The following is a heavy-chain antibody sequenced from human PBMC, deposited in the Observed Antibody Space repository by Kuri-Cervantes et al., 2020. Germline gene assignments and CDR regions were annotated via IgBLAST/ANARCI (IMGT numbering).Heavy chain of an antibody. CDR2: ISWDGGST. CDR1: GFTFDDYA. CDR3: AKDKDYDSSGKFDY. J-gene: IGHJ4*02. D-gene: IGHD3-22*01. V-gene: IGHV3-43D*04. Sequence: GGSLRLSCAASGFTFDDYAMHWVRQAPGKGLEWVSLISWDGGSTYYADSVKGRFTISRDNAKNSLYLQMKSLRAEDTALYYCAKDKDYDSSGKFDYWGQGTLVTVSS.